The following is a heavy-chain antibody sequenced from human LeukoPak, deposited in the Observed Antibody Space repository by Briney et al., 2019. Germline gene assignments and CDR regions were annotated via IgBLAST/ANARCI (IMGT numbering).Heavy chain of an antibody. CDR2: ISSSSSYI. CDR1: GFTFSTFT. J-gene: IGHJ6*03. V-gene: IGHV3-21*01. CDR3: ARVGPYYYYMDV. Sequence: PGGSLRLSCVVSGFTFSTFTMNWVRQAPGKGLEWVSCISSSSSYIYYADSVKGRFTISRDNAKNSLYLQMNSLRAEDTAVYYCARVGPYYYYMDVWGKGTTVTVSS.